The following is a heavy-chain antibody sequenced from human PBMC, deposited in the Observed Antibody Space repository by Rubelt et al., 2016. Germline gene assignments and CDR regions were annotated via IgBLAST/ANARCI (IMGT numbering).Heavy chain of an antibody. Sequence: QVQLVESGGGVVQPGRSLRLSCAASGFTFSSYAMHWVRQAPGKGLEWVAVISNDGSNKYYADSVKGRFTISRDNSKNTLYLQMNSRGAEDTAVYYCARVVVAYYYYGMDVWGQGTTVTVSS. J-gene: IGHJ6*02. CDR3: ARVVVAYYYYGMDV. CDR1: GFTFSSYA. V-gene: IGHV3-30*04. CDR2: ISNDGSNK. D-gene: IGHD5-12*01.